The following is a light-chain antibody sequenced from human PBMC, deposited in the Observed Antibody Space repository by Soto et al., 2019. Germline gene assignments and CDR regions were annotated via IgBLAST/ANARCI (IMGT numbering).Light chain of an antibody. CDR3: SSYAGSNNPYV. Sequence: QSVLTQPPPASGSPGQSVTISCTGTSSDVGGYNYVSWYQQHPGKAPKLMIYEVSKRPSGVPDRFSGSKSGNTASLTVSGLQAEDEADYYCSSYAGSNNPYVFGTGTKLTVL. J-gene: IGLJ1*01. V-gene: IGLV2-8*01. CDR2: EVS. CDR1: SSDVGGYNY.